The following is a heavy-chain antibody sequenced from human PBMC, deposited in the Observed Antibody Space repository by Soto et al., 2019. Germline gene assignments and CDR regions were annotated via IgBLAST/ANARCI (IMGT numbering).Heavy chain of an antibody. D-gene: IGHD5-18*01. Sequence: GGSLRLSCVASGFTFTRYEFNWVRQAPGKGLEWISFISRGGDTTYIADSVEGRFTISRDNAENSLYLQMNSLKAEDTAVYYCAREITGNTPVDYWGQGTQVTVSS. V-gene: IGHV3-48*03. J-gene: IGHJ4*02. CDR2: ISRGGDTT. CDR3: AREITGNTPVDY. CDR1: GFTFTRYE.